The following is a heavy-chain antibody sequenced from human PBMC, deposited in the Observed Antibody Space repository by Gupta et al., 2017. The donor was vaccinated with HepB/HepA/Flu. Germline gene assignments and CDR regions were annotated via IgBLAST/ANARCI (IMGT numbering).Heavy chain of an antibody. V-gene: IGHV3-7*01. CDR1: GFTCISYW. CDR2: INEDGGEK. D-gene: IGHD2-15*01. J-gene: IGHJ4*02. CDR3: ARDQGYGGSSDF. Sequence: EVQLVESGGGLVQPGGSLRLSCAASGFTCISYWMSWVRQAPGEGLEWVANINEDGGEKYSVDSVKGRFTISRDNAKNSLFLEMNSLRAEDTAVYYCARDQGYGGSSDFWGQGTRVTVSS.